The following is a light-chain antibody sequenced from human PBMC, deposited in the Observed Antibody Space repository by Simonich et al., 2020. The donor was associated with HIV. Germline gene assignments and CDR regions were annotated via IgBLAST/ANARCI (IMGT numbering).Light chain of an antibody. CDR3: QHSYSTLYT. Sequence: DIQMTQSPSSLSASVGDRATITCRTSQSITSYLNWYQQKPGKAPKLLIYAASSLQIGVPSRFSGSGSGTDFTLTISSLQPEDFATYYCQHSYSTLYTFGQGTKLEIK. J-gene: IGKJ2*01. V-gene: IGKV1-39*01. CDR2: AAS. CDR1: QSITSY.